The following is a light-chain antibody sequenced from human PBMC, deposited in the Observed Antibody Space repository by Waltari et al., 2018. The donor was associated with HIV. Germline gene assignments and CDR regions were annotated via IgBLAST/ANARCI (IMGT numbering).Light chain of an antibody. CDR3: QSYDSGLSEGV. CDR1: SSNLGAGYH. V-gene: IGLV1-40*01. Sequence: QSVLTQTPSVSGAPGQRVAISCTGSSSNLGAGYHVHWYQQHPGAAPKLLIFSNTNRPSGVPDRFSGSKSGTSASLAITGVQAEDEAVYYCQSYDSGLSEGVFGGGTKLAVL. CDR2: SNT. J-gene: IGLJ2*01.